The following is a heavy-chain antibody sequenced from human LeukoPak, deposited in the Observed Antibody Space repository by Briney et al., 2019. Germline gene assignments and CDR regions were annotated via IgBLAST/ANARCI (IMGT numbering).Heavy chain of an antibody. V-gene: IGHV4-34*01. CDR1: GGSFSGYY. CDR2: INHSGST. Sequence: SETLSLTCAVYGGSFSGYYWSWIRQPPGKGLEWIGEINHSGSTNYNPSLKSRVTMSVDTSKNQFSLKLSSVTAADTAVYYCARENYDILTGYYSGSASAPTTFHY. D-gene: IGHD3-9*01. J-gene: IGHJ4*01. CDR3: ARENYDILTGYYSGSASAPTTFHY.